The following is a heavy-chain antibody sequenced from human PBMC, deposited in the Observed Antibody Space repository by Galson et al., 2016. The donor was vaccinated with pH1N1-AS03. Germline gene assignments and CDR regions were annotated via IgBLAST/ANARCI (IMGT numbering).Heavy chain of an antibody. CDR3: AKDRLTSLVVQGGFDH. J-gene: IGHJ4*02. CDR2: INDSGEAT. V-gene: IGHV3-23*01. Sequence: SLRLSCAASGFTFSSYVMAWVRQAPGKGLEWISSINDSGEATYYAESVKGRFTISRDNTDNTLYLQMDSLRAEDTAIYYCAKDRLTSLVVQGGFDHWGQGSLVTVSS. D-gene: IGHD3-16*01. CDR1: GFTFSSYV.